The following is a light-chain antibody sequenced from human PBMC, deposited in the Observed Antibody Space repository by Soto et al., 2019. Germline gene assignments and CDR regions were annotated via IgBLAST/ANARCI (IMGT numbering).Light chain of an antibody. CDR2: GAS. CDR3: QQRYNWLT. J-gene: IGKJ4*01. CDR1: QTVSTY. V-gene: IGKV3-11*01. Sequence: IVLTQSPATLSLSPGERATLSCRARQTVSTYLSWYQHKPGQAPRLLIYGASNRATGIPARFSGSGSETDFTLTISSLEPEDSAVYYCQQRYNWLTFGGGTKVEIK.